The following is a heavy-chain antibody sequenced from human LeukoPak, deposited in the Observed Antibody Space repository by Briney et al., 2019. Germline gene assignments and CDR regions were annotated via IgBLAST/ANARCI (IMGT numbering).Heavy chain of an antibody. D-gene: IGHD2-2*01. J-gene: IGHJ4*02. CDR1: GGSFSGYY. Sequence: SETLSLTCAVYGGSFSGYYWSWIRQPPGKGREWIGEINHSGSTNYNPSLKSRVTISVDTSKNQFSLKLSSVTAADTAVYYCARVGCSSTSCYLFDYWGQGTLVTVSS. V-gene: IGHV4-34*01. CDR2: INHSGST. CDR3: ARVGCSSTSCYLFDY.